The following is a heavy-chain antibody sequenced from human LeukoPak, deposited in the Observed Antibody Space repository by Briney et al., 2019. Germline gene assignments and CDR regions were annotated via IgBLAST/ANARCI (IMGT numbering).Heavy chain of an antibody. CDR1: GGSFSGYY. D-gene: IGHD2-2*01. V-gene: IGHV4-34*01. CDR2: INHSGST. CDR3: ARLVRQYQLDY. Sequence: PSETLSLTCAVYGGSFSGYYWSWIRQPPGKGLEWIGEINHSGSTNYNPSLKSRVTISVDTSKNQFSLKLSSVTAADTAVYYCARLVRQYQLDYWGQGTLVTVSS. J-gene: IGHJ4*02.